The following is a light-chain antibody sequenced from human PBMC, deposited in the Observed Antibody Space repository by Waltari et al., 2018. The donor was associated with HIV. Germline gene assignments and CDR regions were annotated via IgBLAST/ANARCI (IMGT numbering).Light chain of an antibody. CDR3: QQYNNWPPVT. CDR1: QSVSSN. V-gene: IGKV3-15*01. J-gene: IGKJ4*01. CDR2: GAS. Sequence: DIVMMQSPATLAVSPGERDTPACRPSQSVSSNLAWYQQKPGQAPRLLIYGASTRATGIPARFSGSGSGTEFTLTISSLQSEDFAVYYCQQYNNWPPVTFGGGTKVEIK.